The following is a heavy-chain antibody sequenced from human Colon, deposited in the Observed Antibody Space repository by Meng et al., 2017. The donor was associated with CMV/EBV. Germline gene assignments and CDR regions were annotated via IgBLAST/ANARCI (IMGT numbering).Heavy chain of an antibody. D-gene: IGHD2-15*01. CDR2: IYDSGST. V-gene: IGHV4-59*01. CDR1: GGSITSYY. J-gene: IGHJ6*02. Sequence: GSLRLSCTISGGSITSYYWTWIRQPPGKGLEWIGFIYDSGSTNYNPSLKSRVTISLDPSKNQFPLKLTSVTAADTAVYYCAREGRRGTSLPPYFHYYGADVWGQGTSVTVSS. CDR3: AREGRRGTSLPPYFHYYGADV.